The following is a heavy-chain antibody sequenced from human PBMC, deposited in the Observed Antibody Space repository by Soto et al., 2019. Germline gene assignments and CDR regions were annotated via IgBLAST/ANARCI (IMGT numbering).Heavy chain of an antibody. CDR2: INNDGSNT. J-gene: IGHJ6*02. V-gene: IGHV3-74*01. Sequence: EVQLVESGGGFVQPGGSLRLSCRASGFTFSNSWMHWVRHAPGKGLVWVSRINNDGSNTAYADSVKGRFTISRDNAKNTLYMQMNSLRVEDTGVYFCARDEGGPDVWGQGTTVTVSS. CDR3: ARDEGGPDV. CDR1: GFTFSNSW.